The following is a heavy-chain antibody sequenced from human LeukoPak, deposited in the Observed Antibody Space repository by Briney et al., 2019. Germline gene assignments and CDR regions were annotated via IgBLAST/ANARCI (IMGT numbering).Heavy chain of an antibody. V-gene: IGHV3-74*01. CDR1: GFTFSIYW. J-gene: IGHJ5*02. CDR3: ASSRT. Sequence: PGGSLRLSCAASGFTFSIYWMHWVRQAPGKGLVWGSRINSDGSSTSSADSVKGRCTISRDNAKNTLYLQMNSLRAEDTAVYYCASSRTWGQGTLVTVSS. CDR2: INSDGSST.